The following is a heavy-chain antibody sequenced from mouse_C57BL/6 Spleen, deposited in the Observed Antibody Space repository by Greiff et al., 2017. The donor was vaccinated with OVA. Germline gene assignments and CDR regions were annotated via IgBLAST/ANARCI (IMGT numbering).Heavy chain of an antibody. CDR2: IYPRSGNT. J-gene: IGHJ2*01. CDR3: ARRGYYGSSYDY. D-gene: IGHD1-1*01. CDR1: GYTFTSYG. V-gene: IGHV1-81*01. Sequence: VQLQESGAELSRPGASVKLSCKASGYTFTSYGISWVKQRTGQGLEWIGEIYPRSGNTYYNEKFKGKATLTADKSSSTAYMELRSLTSEDSAVYFCARRGYYGSSYDYWGQGTTLTVSS.